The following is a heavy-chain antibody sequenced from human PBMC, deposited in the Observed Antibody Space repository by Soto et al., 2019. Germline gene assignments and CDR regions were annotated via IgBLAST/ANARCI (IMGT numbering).Heavy chain of an antibody. CDR3: ARDPPGIAASGGGG. D-gene: IGHD6-13*01. Sequence: ESGGGLIQPGGSLRLSCAASGFTVRNNYMRWVRQAPGKGLEWVSLIYSGGSTHYADSVKGRFTISRDNSKNTLYLQMNSLRVEDTAVYYCARDPPGIAASGGGGWGQGTLVTVSS. J-gene: IGHJ4*02. CDR1: GFTVRNNY. V-gene: IGHV3-53*01. CDR2: IYSGGST.